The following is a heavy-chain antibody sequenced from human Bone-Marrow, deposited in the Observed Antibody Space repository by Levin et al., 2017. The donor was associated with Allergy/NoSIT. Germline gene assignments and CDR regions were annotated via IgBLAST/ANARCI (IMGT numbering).Heavy chain of an antibody. J-gene: IGHJ4*02. CDR3: ARDDYSDFTGWV. Sequence: SETLSLPFTVSGGSVHSDTYYWSWIRQPPGTVLEWIGYISSSGNTYYKPSLMSRVTISIHTSKNQFSLKLTSVTPADTAVYYCARDDYSDFTGWVWGQGSLVTVSS. CDR2: ISSSGNT. V-gene: IGHV4-61*01. CDR1: GGSVHSDTYY. D-gene: IGHD4-17*01.